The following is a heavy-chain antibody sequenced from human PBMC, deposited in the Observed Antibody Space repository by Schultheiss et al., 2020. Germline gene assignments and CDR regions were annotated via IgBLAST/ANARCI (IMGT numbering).Heavy chain of an antibody. CDR2: IFSNDEK. CDR3: ARFYDYIWGSYRYCDY. CDR1: GFSLSNARMG. V-gene: IGHV2-26*01. J-gene: IGHJ4*02. Sequence: SGPTLVKPTETLTLTCTVSGFSLSNARMGVSWIRQPPGKALEWLAHIFSNDEKSYSTSLKSRLTISKDTSKSQVVLTMTNMDPVDTATYYCARFYDYIWGSYRYCDYWGQGNLGTVAS. D-gene: IGHD3-16*02.